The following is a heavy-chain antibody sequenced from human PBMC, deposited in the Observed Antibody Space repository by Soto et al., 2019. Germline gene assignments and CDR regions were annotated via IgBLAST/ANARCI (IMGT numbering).Heavy chain of an antibody. V-gene: IGHV1-69*06. Sequence: QVQLVQSGAEVKKPGSSVKVSCKASGGTFSTYAISWVRQAPGQGLEWMGGIIPFFDTANYAQKFQGRVTITADKSTSTAYMEVSGLRSEDTARYYFARCLGWELPFDYWGQGTLVTVSS. CDR1: GGTFSTYA. D-gene: IGHD1-26*01. CDR3: ARCLGWELPFDY. CDR2: IIPFFDTA. J-gene: IGHJ4*02.